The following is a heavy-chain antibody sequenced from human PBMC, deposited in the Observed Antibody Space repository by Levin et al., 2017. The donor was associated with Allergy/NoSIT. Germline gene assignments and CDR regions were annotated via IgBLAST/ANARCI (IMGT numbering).Heavy chain of an antibody. CDR1: GGTFSSYA. CDR3: ARGGGGYSGYYYGMDV. Sequence: VASVKVSCKASGGTFSSYAISWVRQAPGQGLEWMGGIIPIFRTPNYAQKFQDRVTITADESTSTAYMELSRLKSEDTAVYYCARGGGGYSGYYYGMDVWGQGTTVTVSS. V-gene: IGHV1-69*13. CDR2: IIPIFRTP. D-gene: IGHD3-22*01. J-gene: IGHJ6*02.